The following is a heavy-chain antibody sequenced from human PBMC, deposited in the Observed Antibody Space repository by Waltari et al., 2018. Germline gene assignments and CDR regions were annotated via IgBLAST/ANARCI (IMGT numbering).Heavy chain of an antibody. V-gene: IGHV4-39*01. J-gene: IGHJ3*01. Sequence: QLQLQESGPRLVRTSETLSIICHVSGVSLTSSNIHWAWLRQSPGQGLEWFGTVSYSGTTYISPSLKSRVSVSRDTSKNQVSLILGSVTAADMAVYYCATYIGASVGTAAFDVWGQGTMVTVSS. CDR1: GVSLTSSNIH. D-gene: IGHD5-12*01. CDR3: ATYIGASVGTAAFDV. CDR2: VSYSGTT.